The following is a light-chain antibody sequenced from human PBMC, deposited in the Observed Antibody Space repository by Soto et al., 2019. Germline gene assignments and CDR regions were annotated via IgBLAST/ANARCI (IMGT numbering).Light chain of an antibody. CDR1: SSDIGNYNY. Sequence: QSALTQPPSASGSPGQSVTISCTGTSSDIGNYNYVSWYQQYPGKAPKLMIYEVSKRPSGVPDRFSGSKSGDTASLTVSGLKAEDEAYYYCSSYANGHTRVFGVGTKLT. CDR3: SSYANGHTRV. J-gene: IGLJ3*02. V-gene: IGLV2-8*01. CDR2: EVS.